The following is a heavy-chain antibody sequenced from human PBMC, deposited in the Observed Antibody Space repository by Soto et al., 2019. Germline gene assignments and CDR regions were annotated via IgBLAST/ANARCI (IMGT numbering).Heavy chain of an antibody. D-gene: IGHD6-13*01. CDR1: GFTFSSYG. V-gene: IGHV3-33*01. CDR2: IWYDGSNK. CDR3: ARTAARGVEYYFDY. J-gene: IGHJ4*02. Sequence: SGGSLRLSCAASGFTFSSYGMHWVRQAPGKGLEWVAVIWYDGSNKYYADSVKGRFTISRDNSKNTLYLQMNSLRAEDTAVYYCARTAARGVEYYFDYWGQGTLVTVSS.